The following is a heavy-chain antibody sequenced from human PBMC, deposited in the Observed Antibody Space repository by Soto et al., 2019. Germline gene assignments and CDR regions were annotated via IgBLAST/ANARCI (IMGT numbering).Heavy chain of an antibody. CDR1: GFTFSSYA. J-gene: IGHJ4*02. D-gene: IGHD1-26*01. CDR2: TPSDGSNQ. Sequence: GGSLRLSCPASGFTFSSYAMSWVRQAPGKGLEWVAVTPSDGSNQFYADSVKGRFTISRDNSKNTLYLQMNSLRAEDTAVYYCAKVLTVGATTPFDYWGQGTLVTVSS. V-gene: IGHV3-30*18. CDR3: AKVLTVGATTPFDY.